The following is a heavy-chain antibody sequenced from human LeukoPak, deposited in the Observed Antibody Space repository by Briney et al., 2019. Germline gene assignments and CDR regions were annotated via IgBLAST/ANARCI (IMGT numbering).Heavy chain of an antibody. Sequence: ASVKVSCKASGYTFTSYDINWVRQATGQGPEWMGWMNPNSGNTGYVQKFQDRVTMTRNTSISTAYMELSSLRSDDTAVYYCARGPPNWGYDYWGPGTLVTVSS. D-gene: IGHD7-27*01. V-gene: IGHV1-8*01. CDR3: ARGPPNWGYDY. CDR1: GYTFTSYD. J-gene: IGHJ4*02. CDR2: MNPNSGNT.